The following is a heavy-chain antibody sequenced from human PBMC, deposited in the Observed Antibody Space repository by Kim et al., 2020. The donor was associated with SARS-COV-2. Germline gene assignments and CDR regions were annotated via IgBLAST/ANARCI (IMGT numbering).Heavy chain of an antibody. CDR3: AREKTFGIAASERGLNY. Sequence: GGSLRLSCIASGFTFNSYPMHWVRQAPGKGLEWVGIISYDGSTKYYADSVKGRFTISRDNSKNTLYLQMNSLGVEDTALYYCAREKTFGIAASERGLNYWGQGTLVTVSS. V-gene: IGHV3-30*04. CDR2: ISYDGSTK. J-gene: IGHJ4*02. D-gene: IGHD6-13*01. CDR1: GFTFNSYP.